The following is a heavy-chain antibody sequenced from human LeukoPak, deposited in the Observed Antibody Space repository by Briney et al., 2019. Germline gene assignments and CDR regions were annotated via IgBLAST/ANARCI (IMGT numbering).Heavy chain of an antibody. CDR3: ARRGDNWFDP. D-gene: IGHD3-16*01. V-gene: IGHV5-51*01. CDR1: GYTFTTYR. CDR2: ICPGDSDI. J-gene: IGHJ5*02. Sequence: GESLQISCKASGYTFTTYRIPCVRQMPGKPLEWMGMICPGDSDIRYSPSFQGQVTISADKSISTAYLQWSSLKASDTAMYYYARRGDNWFDPWGQGTLVTVSS.